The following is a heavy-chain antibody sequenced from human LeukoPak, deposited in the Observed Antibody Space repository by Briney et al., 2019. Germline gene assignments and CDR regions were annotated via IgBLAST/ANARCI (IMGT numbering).Heavy chain of an antibody. CDR3: ARDGLWVAPSHMDV. CDR2: INPNSGGT. CDR1: GYTFTGYY. D-gene: IGHD3-10*01. Sequence: ASVKVSCKASGYTFTGYYMHWVRQAPGQGLEWMGWINPNSGGTNYAQKFQGRVTMTRDTSISTAYMELSRLRSDDTAVYYCARDGLWVAPSHMDVWGQGTTVTVYS. J-gene: IGHJ6*02. V-gene: IGHV1-2*02.